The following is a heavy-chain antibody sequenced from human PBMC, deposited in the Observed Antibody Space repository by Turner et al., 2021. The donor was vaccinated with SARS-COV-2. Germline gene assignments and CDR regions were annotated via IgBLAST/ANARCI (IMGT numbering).Heavy chain of an antibody. V-gene: IGHV3-30-3*01. CDR1: GFTLSSIA. Sequence: QVKLVASGGGLVQPGSSLRLSCAASGFTLSSIAMHWCRQAPGKGLEWVAVISYDGSNKYYADSVKGRFTISRDNSKNTLYLQMNSLRAEDTAVYYCAREDYYDSSGSLDYWGQGTLVTVSS. J-gene: IGHJ4*02. D-gene: IGHD3-22*01. CDR2: ISYDGSNK. CDR3: AREDYYDSSGSLDY.